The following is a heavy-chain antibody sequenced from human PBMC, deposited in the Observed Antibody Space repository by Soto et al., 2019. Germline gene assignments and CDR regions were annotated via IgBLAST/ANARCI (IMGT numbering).Heavy chain of an antibody. D-gene: IGHD2-8*02. CDR1: GGSISSGDYS. CDR2: INHSRST. V-gene: IGHV4-34*01. Sequence: PSETLSLTCAVSGGSISSGDYSCTWLRQPPGTGLEWIGEINHSRSTNYNPSLKSRVTISVDTSKSQFSLKLTSVTAADTAVYYCARDKITGLFDYWGQGTLVTVPQ. CDR3: ARDKITGLFDY. J-gene: IGHJ4*02.